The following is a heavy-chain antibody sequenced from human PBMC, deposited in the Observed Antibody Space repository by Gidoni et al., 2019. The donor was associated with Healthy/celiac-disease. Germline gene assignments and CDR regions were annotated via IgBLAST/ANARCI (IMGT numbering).Heavy chain of an antibody. CDR3: AREVNYYLHYYGMDV. Sequence: STNYNPSLKSRVTISVDKSKNQFSLKLSSVTAADTAVYYCAREVNYYLHYYGMDVWGQGTTVTVSS. J-gene: IGHJ6*02. D-gene: IGHD3-22*01. V-gene: IGHV4-4*02. CDR2: ST.